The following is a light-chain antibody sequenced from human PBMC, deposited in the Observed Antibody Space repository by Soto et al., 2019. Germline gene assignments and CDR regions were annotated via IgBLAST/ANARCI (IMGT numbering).Light chain of an antibody. CDR2: DVT. Sequence: QSALTQPASVSGSPGLSITISCTGTSSDVGGYTYVSWYQHHPGKAPKLMIYDVTNRPSGVSNRFSGSKSGNTASLTISGLQAEDEADYYCASYTSGTSWVFGGGTKLTVL. CDR1: SSDVGGYTY. J-gene: IGLJ3*02. V-gene: IGLV2-14*03. CDR3: ASYTSGTSWV.